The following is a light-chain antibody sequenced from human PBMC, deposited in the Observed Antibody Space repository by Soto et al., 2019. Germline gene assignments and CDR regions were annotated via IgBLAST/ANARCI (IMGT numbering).Light chain of an antibody. J-gene: IGKJ3*01. CDR2: DTS. CDR1: QTVSKY. Sequence: EIVLTQAPTTLSFSLGERATLSCRASQTVSKYLAWYQQKPGQAPRLLIYDTSNRATGIPARFSGSGSGTDFTLTISGLQPEDFAVYYGQQRSNWPFTFGPGTTVDFK. V-gene: IGKV3-11*01. CDR3: QQRSNWPFT.